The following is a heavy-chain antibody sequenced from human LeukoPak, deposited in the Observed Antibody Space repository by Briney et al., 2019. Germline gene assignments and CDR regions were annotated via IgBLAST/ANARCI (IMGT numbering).Heavy chain of an antibody. V-gene: IGHV3-9*01. D-gene: IGHD3-22*01. CDR2: INWNSVSA. CDR3: AKGARSSSGYTTD. CDR1: GFTFDDYA. Sequence: PGGSLRLSCVAPGFTFDDYAMRWVRQAPGKGLEWVAGINWNSVSAVYADSLKGRLTISRDNAKNSLFLQMNSLKTEDTAFYYCAKGARSSSGYTTDWGQGILVTVSS. J-gene: IGHJ4*02.